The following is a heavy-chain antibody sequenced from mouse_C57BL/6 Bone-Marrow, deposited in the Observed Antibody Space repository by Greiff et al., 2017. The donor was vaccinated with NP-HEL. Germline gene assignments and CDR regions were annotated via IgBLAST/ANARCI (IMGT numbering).Heavy chain of an antibody. Sequence: VQLQQSGAELARPGASVKLSGKASGYTFTSYGISWGKQRTGQGLEWIGEIYPRSGNTYYNEKFKGKATLTADKSSSTAYMELRSLTSEDSAVYFCAPLITTVVATYPNWYFDVWGTGTTVTVSS. CDR1: GYTFTSYG. D-gene: IGHD1-1*01. J-gene: IGHJ1*03. CDR3: APLITTVVATYPNWYFDV. V-gene: IGHV1-81*01. CDR2: IYPRSGNT.